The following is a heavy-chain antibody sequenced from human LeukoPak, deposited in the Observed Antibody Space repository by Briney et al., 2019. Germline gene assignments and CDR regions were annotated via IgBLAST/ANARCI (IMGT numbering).Heavy chain of an antibody. CDR2: IYYSGST. CDR1: GGSISSSSYY. J-gene: IGHJ4*02. CDR3: ARDDGDY. V-gene: IGHV4-39*07. Sequence: SETLSLTCTVSGGSISSSSYYWGWVRQPPGKGLEWIGSIYYSGSTYYNPSLKSRVTISVDTSKNQFSLKLSSVTAADTAVYYCARDDGDYWGQGTLVTVSS.